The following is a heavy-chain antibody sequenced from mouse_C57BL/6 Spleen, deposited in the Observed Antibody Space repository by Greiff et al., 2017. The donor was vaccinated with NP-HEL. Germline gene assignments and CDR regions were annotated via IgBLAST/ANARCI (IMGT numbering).Heavy chain of an antibody. D-gene: IGHD2-4*01. J-gene: IGHJ1*03. CDR3: ARYYYDYDYWYFDV. CDR2: INPNNGGT. CDR1: GYTFTDYY. Sequence: EVQLQQSGPELVKPGASVKISCKASGYTFTDYYMNWVKQSHGKSLEWIGDINPNNGGTSYNQKFKGKATLTVVKSSSTAYMELSSLTSEDSPVYYCARYYYDYDYWYFDVWGTGTTVTVSS. V-gene: IGHV1-26*01.